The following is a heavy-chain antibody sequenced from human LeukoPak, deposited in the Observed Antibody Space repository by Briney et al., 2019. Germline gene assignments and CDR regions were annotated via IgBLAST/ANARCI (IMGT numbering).Heavy chain of an antibody. Sequence: SETQSLTCTVSGGSISSYYWSWIRQPPGKGLEWIGYIYYSGSTNYNPSLKSRVTISVDTSKNQFSLKLSSVTAADTAVYYCAKDGGYSSSPFDYWGQGTLVTISS. V-gene: IGHV4-59*01. J-gene: IGHJ4*02. CDR2: IYYSGST. CDR1: GGSISSYY. D-gene: IGHD6-13*01. CDR3: AKDGGYSSSPFDY.